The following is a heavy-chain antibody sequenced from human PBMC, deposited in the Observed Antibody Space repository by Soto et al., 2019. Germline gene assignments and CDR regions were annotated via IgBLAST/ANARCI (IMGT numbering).Heavy chain of an antibody. CDR1: GFRFDDAH. V-gene: IGHV3-7*03. CDR2: INYDATEK. CDR3: AWGKGWLRFTSPSR. D-gene: IGHD5-12*01. J-gene: IGHJ4*02. Sequence: EVQLVESGGGLVQPGRSLRLSCATSGFRFDDAHMTWVRLAPGEGLEWVANINYDATEKEYVDSVRGRFTISRDNTQRSVFLQMNSLRADDTAVYYCAWGKGWLRFTSPSRWGQGTLVTVSS.